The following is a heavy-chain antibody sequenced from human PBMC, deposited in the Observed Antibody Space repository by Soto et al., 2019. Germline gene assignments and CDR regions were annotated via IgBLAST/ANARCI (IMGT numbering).Heavy chain of an antibody. J-gene: IGHJ6*02. CDR2: IDPSDSYT. Sequence: PGESLKISCKGSGYSFTSYWISWVRQMPGKGLEWMGRIDPSDSYTNYSPSFQGHVTISADKSISTAYLQWSSLKASDTAMYYCARRGKAAAGTGHYYGLAVWGQGTTVTVSS. D-gene: IGHD6-13*01. V-gene: IGHV5-10-1*01. CDR3: ARRGKAAAGTGHYYGLAV. CDR1: GYSFTSYW.